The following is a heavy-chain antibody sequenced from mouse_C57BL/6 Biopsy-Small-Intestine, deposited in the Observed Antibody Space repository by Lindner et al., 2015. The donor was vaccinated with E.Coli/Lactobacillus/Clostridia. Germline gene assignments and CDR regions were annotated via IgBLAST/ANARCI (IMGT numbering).Heavy chain of an antibody. V-gene: IGHV1-18*01. CDR1: GYTFTDYN. D-gene: IGHD2-2*01. J-gene: IGHJ2*01. CDR2: INPDNGGT. CDR3: ARGGYYGYDGYFDY. Sequence: VQLQESGPELVKPGTSVKIPCRAAGYTFTDYNMDWVKQSHGKSLEWIGDINPDNGGTIYNQKFKDKATLTVDKSSTTAYMELRSLTSEDTAVYYCARGGYYGYDGYFDYWGQGTTLIVSS.